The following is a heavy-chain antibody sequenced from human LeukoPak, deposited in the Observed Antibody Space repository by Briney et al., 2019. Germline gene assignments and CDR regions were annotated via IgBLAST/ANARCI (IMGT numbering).Heavy chain of an antibody. D-gene: IGHD5-18*01. CDR2: ISYSGST. J-gene: IGHJ4*02. CDR1: GGSISGYF. V-gene: IGHV4-59*08. CDR3: ARHGAAMVTYPLDY. Sequence: PSETLSLTCTVSGGSISGYFWSWIRQSPGKGLEWIAYISYSGSTSYNPSLKSRVTISVDTSKDQFSLKLTSVTAADTAVYYCARHGAAMVTYPLDYWGQGTLVTVSS.